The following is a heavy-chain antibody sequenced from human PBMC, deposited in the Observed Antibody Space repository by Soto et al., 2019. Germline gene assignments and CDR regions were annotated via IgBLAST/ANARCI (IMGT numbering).Heavy chain of an antibody. D-gene: IGHD2-21*02. V-gene: IGHV4-30-4*01. CDR3: ARVNCGGDCYSGYYYYGMDV. CDR2: IYYSGST. J-gene: IGHJ6*02. Sequence: QVQLQESGPGLVKPSQTLSLTCTVSGGSISSGDYYWSWIRQPPGKGLEWIGYIYYSGSTYYNPSLKSRVTISLDTSKNQFSLKLRSVTAADTAVYYCARVNCGGDCYSGYYYYGMDVWGQGTTVTVSS. CDR1: GGSISSGDYY.